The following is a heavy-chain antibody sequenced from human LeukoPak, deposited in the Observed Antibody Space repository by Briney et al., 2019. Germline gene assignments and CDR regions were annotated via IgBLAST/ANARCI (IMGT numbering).Heavy chain of an antibody. V-gene: IGHV3-48*04. CDR2: ISGSSSGSTSII. D-gene: IGHD3-3*01. Sequence: GGSLRVSCEFSGFTFSTYAMNWVRQAPGKGLEWISYISGSSSGSTSIIHYADSVKGRFTISRDNAKNSLHLQMDSLSAVDTAVYYCARDFWSGYYTEAWGQGALVIVSS. J-gene: IGHJ5*02. CDR3: ARDFWSGYYTEA. CDR1: GFTFSTYA.